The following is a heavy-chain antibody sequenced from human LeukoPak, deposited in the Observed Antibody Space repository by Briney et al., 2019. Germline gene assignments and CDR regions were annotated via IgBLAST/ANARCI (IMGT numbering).Heavy chain of an antibody. CDR1: GGSISSSSYY. D-gene: IGHD3-10*01. J-gene: IGHJ6*03. CDR2: IYYSGST. CDR3: ARRKYSELLWFGESIWDHYYYYMDV. V-gene: IGHV4-39*07. Sequence: PSETLSLTCTVSGGSISSSSYYWGWIRQPPGKGLEWIGSIYYSGSTYYNPSLKSRVTISVDTSKNQFSLKLSSVTAADTAVYYCARRKYSELLWFGESIWDHYYYYMDVWGKGTTVTISS.